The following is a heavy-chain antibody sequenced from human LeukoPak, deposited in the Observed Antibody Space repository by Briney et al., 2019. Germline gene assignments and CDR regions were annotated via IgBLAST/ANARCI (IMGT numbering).Heavy chain of an antibody. J-gene: IGHJ5*02. CDR2: IYYSGST. D-gene: IGHD3-10*01. CDR1: GGSISSSSYY. V-gene: IGHV4-39*01. Sequence: SETLSLTCTVSGGSISSSSYYWGWIRQPPGKGLEWIGGIYYSGSTFYNPSLKSRVTISVDTSKNQFSLKLSSVTAADTAVYYCASHYYGSGSYYSPSWFDPWGQGTLVTVSS. CDR3: ASHYYGSGSYYSPSWFDP.